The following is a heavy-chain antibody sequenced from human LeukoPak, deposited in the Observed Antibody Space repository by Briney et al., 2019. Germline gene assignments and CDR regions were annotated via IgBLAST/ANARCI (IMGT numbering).Heavy chain of an antibody. V-gene: IGHV4-38-2*02. CDR1: GGSISSGYY. Sequence: PSETLSLTCTVSGGSISSGYYWGWIRQPPGKGLEWIGNIYHSGSTYYNPSLRSRVTISVDTSKNQFSLKLSSVTAADTAVYYCARAGIGIRYYMDVWGKGTTVTVSS. J-gene: IGHJ6*03. D-gene: IGHD3-10*01. CDR2: IYHSGST. CDR3: ARAGIGIRYYMDV.